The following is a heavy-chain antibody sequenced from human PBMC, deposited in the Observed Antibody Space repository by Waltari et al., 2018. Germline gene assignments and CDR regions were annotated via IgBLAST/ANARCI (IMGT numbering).Heavy chain of an antibody. Sequence: VQLQESGPSLVKPSETLSLICSVSGGSISSYYWSWLRQPPGKGLDWIGYIYYTGSTNFNPSLKIRVTMSVDTSKNQFSLKLSSVTAADTAFYYCARGGGGDWEWFDPWGQGTLVTVSS. CDR3: ARGGGGDWEWFDP. CDR1: GGSISSYY. D-gene: IGHD2-21*02. CDR2: IYYTGST. J-gene: IGHJ5*02. V-gene: IGHV4-59*01.